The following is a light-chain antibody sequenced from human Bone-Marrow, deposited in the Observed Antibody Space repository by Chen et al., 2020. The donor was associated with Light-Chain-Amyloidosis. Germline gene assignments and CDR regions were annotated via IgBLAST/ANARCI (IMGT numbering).Light chain of an antibody. CDR1: SSDVGGDNN. V-gene: IGLV2-14*01. J-gene: IGLJ1*01. Sequence: QSALTQPASVSGSPGQSITISCTGTSSDVGGDNNVSWYQQHPDKAPKLLIYEVTNRPSWVPDRFAGYKSDNTASRTITGLQTEEEAEYFCSSYPMANALVVGSGSRVTVL. CDR2: EVT. CDR3: SSYPMANALV.